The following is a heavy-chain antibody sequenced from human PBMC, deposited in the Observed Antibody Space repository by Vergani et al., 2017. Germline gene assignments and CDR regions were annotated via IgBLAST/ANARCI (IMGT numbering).Heavy chain of an antibody. Sequence: QVQLQESGPGLVKPSQTLSLTCTVSGGSISSGSYYWSWIRQPAGKGLEWIGRIYTSGSTNYNPSLKSRVTISVDTSKNQFSLKLSSVTAADTAVYYCARDGRSISSNYYYYGMDVWGQGTTVTVSS. J-gene: IGHJ6*02. CDR3: ARDGRSISSNYYYYGMDV. D-gene: IGHD6-13*01. V-gene: IGHV4-61*02. CDR2: IYTSGST. CDR1: GGSISSGSYY.